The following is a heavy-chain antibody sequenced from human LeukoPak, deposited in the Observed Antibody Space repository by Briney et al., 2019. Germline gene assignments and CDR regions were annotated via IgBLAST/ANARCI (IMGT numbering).Heavy chain of an antibody. CDR2: IDTSSTTM. D-gene: IGHD6-19*01. CDR1: GLTFSKYS. Sequence: GGSLRLSCAASGLTFSKYSMTWVRQAPGKGLEWVSFIDTSSTTMYYTDSVKGRFTISRGNAKNSLYLQMNSLRAEDTAVYYCARDRDYGVAVAGTAYYHGMDVWGQGTTVTVSS. J-gene: IGHJ6*02. CDR3: ARDRDYGVAVAGTAYYHGMDV. V-gene: IGHV3-48*04.